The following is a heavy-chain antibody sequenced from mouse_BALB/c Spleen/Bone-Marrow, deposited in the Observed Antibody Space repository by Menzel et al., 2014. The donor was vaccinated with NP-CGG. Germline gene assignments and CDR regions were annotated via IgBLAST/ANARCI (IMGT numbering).Heavy chain of an antibody. D-gene: IGHD2-10*02. J-gene: IGHJ3*01. Sequence: DLAKPGASVKLSCKASGYTFTSYWISWIKQRPGQGLEWIGRIAPGSGSTYYNEMFKGKATRTVDTSSSTAYIQLSSLSSEDSAVYFCARGYGNSAWFAYWGQGTLVTVSA. CDR2: IAPGSGST. V-gene: IGHV1S41*01. CDR1: GYTFTSYW. CDR3: ARGYGNSAWFAY.